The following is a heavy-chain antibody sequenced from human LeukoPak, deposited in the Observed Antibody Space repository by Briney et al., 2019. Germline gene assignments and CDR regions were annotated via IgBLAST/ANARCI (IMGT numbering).Heavy chain of an antibody. D-gene: IGHD3-10*01. Sequence: SVKVSCKASGYTFTGYYMHWVRQAPGQGLEWMGRIIPILGIANYAQKFQGRVTITADKSTSTAYMELSSLRSEDTAVYYCASRVYGMDVWGQGTTVTVSS. CDR3: ASRVYGMDV. CDR1: GYTFTGYY. CDR2: IIPILGIA. V-gene: IGHV1-69*02. J-gene: IGHJ6*02.